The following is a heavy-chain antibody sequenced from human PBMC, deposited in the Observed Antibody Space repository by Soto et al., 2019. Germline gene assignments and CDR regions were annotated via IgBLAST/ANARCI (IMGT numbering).Heavy chain of an antibody. CDR1: GGSFSGYY. CDR3: SRGQGYNYVRWFDP. Sequence: SETLSLTCAVSGGSFSGYYWSWIRQPPGKGLEWIAEINHSGSTNYNPSLKSRVIISGDTPKNQFSLKLSSVTAADTAVYYCSRGQGYNYVRWFDPWGQGTLVTVSS. CDR2: INHSGST. J-gene: IGHJ5*02. D-gene: IGHD5-12*01. V-gene: IGHV4-34*01.